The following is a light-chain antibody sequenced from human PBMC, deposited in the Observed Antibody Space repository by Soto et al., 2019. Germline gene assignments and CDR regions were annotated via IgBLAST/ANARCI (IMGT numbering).Light chain of an antibody. Sequence: QSVLTQPPSASGTPGQRVTISCSGSSSNIGSNTVNWYQQLPGTAPKVLIYSNNQRPSGVPDRVSGSKSGTSASLAISGLQPEDEADYHCAAWDDSLNGVVFGGGTKLTVL. J-gene: IGLJ2*01. V-gene: IGLV1-44*01. CDR1: SSNIGSNT. CDR2: SNN. CDR3: AAWDDSLNGVV.